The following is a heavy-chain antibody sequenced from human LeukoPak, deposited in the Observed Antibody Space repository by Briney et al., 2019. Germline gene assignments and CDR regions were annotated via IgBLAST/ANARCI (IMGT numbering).Heavy chain of an antibody. Sequence: GGSLRLSCAASGFTVSSNYMSWVRQAPGMGLEWVSVIYSGGSTYDADSVKGRFTISRDNSKNTLYLQMNSLRAEDTAVYYCARDGVEMATITQSQRLKIYYYYYMDVWGKGTTVTVSS. CDR1: GFTVSSNY. CDR2: IYSGGST. D-gene: IGHD5-24*01. CDR3: ARDGVEMATITQSQRLKIYYYYYMDV. J-gene: IGHJ6*03. V-gene: IGHV3-66*02.